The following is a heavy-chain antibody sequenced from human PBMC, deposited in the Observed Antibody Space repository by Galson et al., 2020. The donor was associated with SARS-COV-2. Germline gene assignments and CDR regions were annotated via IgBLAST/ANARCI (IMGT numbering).Heavy chain of an antibody. D-gene: IGHD7-27*01. Sequence: ASVKVSCKASGYTFTGYYMHWVRQAPGQGLEWMGWINPNSGGTNYAQKFQGRVTMTRDTSISTAYMELSRLRSDDTAVYYCAREGLPIRFWGFQPPFNWGQGTLVTVSS. CDR3: AREGLPIRFWGFQPPFN. CDR2: INPNSGGT. V-gene: IGHV1-2*02. J-gene: IGHJ4*02. CDR1: GYTFTGYY.